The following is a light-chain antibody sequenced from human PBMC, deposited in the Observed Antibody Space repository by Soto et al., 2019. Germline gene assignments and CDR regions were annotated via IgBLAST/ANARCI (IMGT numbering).Light chain of an antibody. V-gene: IGKV3-20*01. CDR2: GAS. CDR3: QLYDSSPSFT. J-gene: IGKJ3*01. Sequence: EIVLTQSPGTLSLSPGERATLSCRASQSVKSTYLAWYQQRPGQPPRLLIYGASSRATGIPDRFSGSGSGKDFTLTISRLEPEDFAVYYCQLYDSSPSFTFGPGTKVEIK. CDR1: QSVKSTY.